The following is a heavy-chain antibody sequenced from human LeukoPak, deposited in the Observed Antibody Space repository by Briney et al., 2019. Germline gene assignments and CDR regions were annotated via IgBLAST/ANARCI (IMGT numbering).Heavy chain of an antibody. CDR3: ATLPVAAAVIIAPNY. D-gene: IGHD6-13*01. V-gene: IGHV1-2*06. CDR2: MNPNTGGT. CDR1: GYTFTGHY. J-gene: IGHJ4*02. Sequence: ASVKVSCKASGYTFTGHYMNWVRQAPGQGLEWMGRMNPNTGGTNYAQKFQGRVTMTRDTSISTAYMELSRLRSDDTAMYYCATLPVAAAVIIAPNYWGQGTLVTVSS.